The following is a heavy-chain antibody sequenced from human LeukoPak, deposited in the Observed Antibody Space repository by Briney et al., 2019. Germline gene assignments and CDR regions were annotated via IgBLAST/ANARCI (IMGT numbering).Heavy chain of an antibody. CDR1: GFTFSSYG. Sequence: PGGSLRLSCAASGFTFSSYGMHWVRQAPGKGLEWVAVIWYDGSNKYYADSVKGRFTISRDNSKNTLYLQMNSLRAEDTAVYYCAKGKLVVIEGEVDAFDIWGQGTMVTVSS. J-gene: IGHJ3*02. V-gene: IGHV3-33*06. D-gene: IGHD3-22*01. CDR3: AKGKLVVIEGEVDAFDI. CDR2: IWYDGSNK.